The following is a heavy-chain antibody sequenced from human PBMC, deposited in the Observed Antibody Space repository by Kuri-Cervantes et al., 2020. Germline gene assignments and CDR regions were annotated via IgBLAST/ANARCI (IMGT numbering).Heavy chain of an antibody. CDR3: ARQWGYYYDSSGYPDY. CDR2: IYPGDSDT. J-gene: IGHJ4*02. V-gene: IGHV5-51*01. CDR1: GYSFTSYW. Sequence: KVSCKGSGYSFTSYWIGWVRQMPGKGLEWMGIIYPGDSDTRYSPSFQGQVTISADKSISTAYLQWSSLKASDTAMYYCARQWGYYYDSSGYPDYWGQGTLVTVSS. D-gene: IGHD3-22*01.